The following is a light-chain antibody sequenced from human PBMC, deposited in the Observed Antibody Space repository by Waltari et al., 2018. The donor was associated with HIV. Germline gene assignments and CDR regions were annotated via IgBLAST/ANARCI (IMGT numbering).Light chain of an antibody. CDR3: QSYDSSLSGYV. Sequence: SVLTQPPSVSGAPGQRVTISCTGSSSNIGAGYDVHWYQQLPGTAPKLLIYGNTNRPAGVPDRFSGSKSGTSASLAITGLLVEDEADYYCQSYDSSLSGYVFGTGTKVTVL. CDR2: GNT. V-gene: IGLV1-40*01. CDR1: SSNIGAGYD. J-gene: IGLJ1*01.